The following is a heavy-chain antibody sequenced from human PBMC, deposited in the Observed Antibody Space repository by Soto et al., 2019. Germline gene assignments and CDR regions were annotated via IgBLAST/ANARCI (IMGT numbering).Heavy chain of an antibody. D-gene: IGHD6-13*01. CDR2: IYSDGRT. CDR1: GFIVSSSY. Sequence: DAQLVETGGGLIQPGGSLRLSCAASGFIVSSSYMSWVRQAPGKGLEWVSVIYSDGRTYYADSVKGRFTISRDNSKNTLYLQMNSLSAEDTAVYYCARCSGWYGQCYFDCWGQGTLVTVSS. V-gene: IGHV3-53*02. CDR3: ARCSGWYGQCYFDC. J-gene: IGHJ4*02.